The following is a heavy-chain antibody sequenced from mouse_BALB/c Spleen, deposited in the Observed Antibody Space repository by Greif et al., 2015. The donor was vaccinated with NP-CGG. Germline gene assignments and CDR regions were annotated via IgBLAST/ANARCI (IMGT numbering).Heavy chain of an antibody. J-gene: IGHJ4*01. CDR2: IYPGDGST. D-gene: IGHD2-14*01. CDR3: ARNYRYDGYYAMDY. V-gene: IGHV1S56*01. CDR1: GYTFTSYY. Sequence: VQLQQSGPELVKPGASVKMSCKASGYTFTSYYIHWVKQRPGQGLEWIGWIYPGDGSTKYNEKFKGKTTLTADKPSSTAYVLLSSLTSEDSAIYFCARNYRYDGYYAMDYWGQGTSVTVSS.